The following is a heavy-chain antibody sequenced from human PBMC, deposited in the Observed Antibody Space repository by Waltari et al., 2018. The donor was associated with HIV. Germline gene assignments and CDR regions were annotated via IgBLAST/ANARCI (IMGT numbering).Heavy chain of an antibody. Sequence: EVQLVESGGGLVQAGGSLRLSCAASGFTFSSHWMHWVRHSPGKGLVWVARINGDGSGTSYADSVRGRFSISRENAENSLHLHMNSVRPEDTGLYYCTREGVETTAPADYWGQGTLVTVSS. V-gene: IGHV3-74*01. CDR3: TREGVETTAPADY. D-gene: IGHD4-17*01. CDR2: INGDGSGT. CDR1: GFTFSSHW. J-gene: IGHJ4*02.